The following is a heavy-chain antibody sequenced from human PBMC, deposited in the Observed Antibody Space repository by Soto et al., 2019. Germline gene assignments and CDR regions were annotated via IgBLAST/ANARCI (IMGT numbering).Heavy chain of an antibody. Sequence: QVQLVQSGAEVKKPGASVKVSCKASGYTFTNFGISWVRQAPGQGLEWMGWISAYNGNTNYAQNFQGRVTMTTDTSTSPAKRGRGSLRSDDTAVYYGARGGTPIDYWGQGTLVTVSS. CDR3: ARGGTPIDY. V-gene: IGHV1-18*01. CDR2: ISAYNGNT. J-gene: IGHJ4*02. CDR1: GYTFTNFG. D-gene: IGHD3-16*01.